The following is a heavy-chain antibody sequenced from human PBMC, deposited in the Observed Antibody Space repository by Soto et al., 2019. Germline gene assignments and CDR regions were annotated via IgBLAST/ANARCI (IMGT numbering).Heavy chain of an antibody. J-gene: IGHJ3*02. V-gene: IGHV3-30*18. CDR1: GFTFSSYG. CDR2: ISYDGSNK. CDR3: AKGDLMFTFGGVIAPDAFDI. D-gene: IGHD3-16*02. Sequence: QVQLVESGGGVVQPGRSLRLSCAASGFTFSSYGMHWVRQAPGKGLEWVAVISYDGSNKYYADSVKGRFTISRDNSKNTLYLQMNSLRAEDTAVYYCAKGDLMFTFGGVIAPDAFDIWGQGTMVTVSS.